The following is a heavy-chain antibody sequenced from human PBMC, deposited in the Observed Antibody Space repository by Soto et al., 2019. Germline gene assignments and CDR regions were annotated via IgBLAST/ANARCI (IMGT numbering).Heavy chain of an antibody. D-gene: IGHD4-17*01. V-gene: IGHV1-46*01. Sequence: QVQLMQSGAEVKKPGASVKVSCKASGYTFTSYNVHWVRQAPGQGLEGMGIIYASGGSTTYAQNFQGRLTVTRDTSTSTVYMELSSLRSDDTAVYYCFRGGFPDYGKEGRYWGQGTLVTVSS. CDR2: IYASGGST. CDR3: FRGGFPDYGKEGRY. CDR1: GYTFTSYN. J-gene: IGHJ4*02.